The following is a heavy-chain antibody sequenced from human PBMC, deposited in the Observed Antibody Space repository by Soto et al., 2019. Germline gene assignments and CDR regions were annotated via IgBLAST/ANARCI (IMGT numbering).Heavy chain of an antibody. Sequence: LSLSSVADGFSFTSPAMHWVRQATGKGLEWVSAIGSDGGTYYLGSVRGRFTISRENAQNSVYLQMNNLGVGDTALYYCARRFCSTGSCRGIGFDYWGQGILVTVSS. CDR1: GFSFTSPA. V-gene: IGHV3-13*01. D-gene: IGHD2-15*01. CDR2: IGSDGGT. CDR3: ARRFCSTGSCRGIGFDY. J-gene: IGHJ4*02.